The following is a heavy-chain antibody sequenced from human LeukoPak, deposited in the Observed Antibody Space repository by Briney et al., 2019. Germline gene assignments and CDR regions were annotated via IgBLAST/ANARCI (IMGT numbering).Heavy chain of an antibody. CDR3: ATDYGDYEPIDY. CDR2: ISFDGSNK. Sequence: PGGSLRLSCTASGVSLSNHAMHWVRRPPGRGLEGVAVISFDGSNKYYVDSVEGRFSVSRDNSKNTLYLQSNILRPDDTAMYYCATDYGDYEPIDYWGQGTLVTVSS. CDR1: GVSLSNHA. D-gene: IGHD4-17*01. V-gene: IGHV3-30*04. J-gene: IGHJ4*02.